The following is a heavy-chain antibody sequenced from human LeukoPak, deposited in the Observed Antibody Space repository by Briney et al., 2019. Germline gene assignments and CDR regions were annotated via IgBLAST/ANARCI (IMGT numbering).Heavy chain of an antibody. CDR3: ARSRGAVRNYCDSSGYYLSAFDI. D-gene: IGHD3-22*01. J-gene: IGHJ3*02. CDR1: GGTFSSYA. Sequence: SVKVSCKASGGTFSSYAISWVRQAPGQGLEWMGGTIPIFGTANYAQKFQGRVTITADESTSTAYMELSSLRSEDTAVYYCARSRGAVRNYCDSSGYYLSAFDIWGQGTMVTVSS. V-gene: IGHV1-69*13. CDR2: TIPIFGTA.